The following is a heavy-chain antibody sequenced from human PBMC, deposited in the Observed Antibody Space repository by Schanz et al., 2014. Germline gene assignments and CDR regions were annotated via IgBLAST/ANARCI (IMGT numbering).Heavy chain of an antibody. CDR3: AKTPREYCNYDSCPNWFDS. D-gene: IGHD2-15*01. Sequence: EVQLVESGGGWVQPGGSLRLSCAASGFTFSDYSMNWVRQAPGKGPEWVSYIRSSSTPIYYADSVKGRFTISRDNSKNTLYLQMNSLRAEDTAVYYCAKTPREYCNYDSCPNWFDSWGQGTLVTASS. CDR1: GFTFSDYS. CDR2: IRSSSTPI. J-gene: IGHJ5*01. V-gene: IGHV3-48*01.